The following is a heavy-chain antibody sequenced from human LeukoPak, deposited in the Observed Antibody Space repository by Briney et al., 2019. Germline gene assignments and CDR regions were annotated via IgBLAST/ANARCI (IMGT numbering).Heavy chain of an antibody. CDR2: ITSSSSYI. CDR1: GFTFSTYN. J-gene: IGHJ6*03. CDR3: ARDPYSGNYGDYYYYYMDV. D-gene: IGHD1-26*01. Sequence: PGESLRLSCAASGFTFSTYNMNWVRQAPGKGLEWVSSITSSSSYIYYADSVKGRFTISRDNAKSSLYLQMNSPRDEDTAVYYCARDPYSGNYGDYYYYYMDVWGKGTTVTISS. V-gene: IGHV3-21*01.